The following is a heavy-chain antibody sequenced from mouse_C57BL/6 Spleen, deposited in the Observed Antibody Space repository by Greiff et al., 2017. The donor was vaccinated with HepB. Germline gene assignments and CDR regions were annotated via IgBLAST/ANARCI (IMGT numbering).Heavy chain of an antibody. D-gene: IGHD3-2*02. J-gene: IGHJ2*01. CDR2: IYPGSGST. Sequence: VQLQQSGAELVKPGASVKMSCKASGYTFTSYWITWVKQRPGQGLEWIGDIYPGSGSTNYNEKFKSKATLTVDTSSSTAYMQLSSLTSEDSAVYYCARKSSGYPYYFDYWGQGTTLTVSS. V-gene: IGHV1-55*01. CDR3: ARKSSGYPYYFDY. CDR1: GYTFTSYW.